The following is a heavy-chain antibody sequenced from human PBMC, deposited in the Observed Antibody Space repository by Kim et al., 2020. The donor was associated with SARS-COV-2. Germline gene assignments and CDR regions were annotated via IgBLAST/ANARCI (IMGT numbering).Heavy chain of an antibody. CDR2: FYYGGTT. Sequence: SETLSLTCTVSGGPVSTSNHFWGWIRQSPGKGLEWIASFYYGGTTYYNPSLKSRVTLSVDASKNQFSLKVTSVTLADTAMYYCARQGQSFGDYGHFDYWGQGTLVTVSS. J-gene: IGHJ4*02. CDR3: ARQGQSFGDYGHFDY. CDR1: GGPVSTSNHF. V-gene: IGHV4-39*01. D-gene: IGHD4-17*01.